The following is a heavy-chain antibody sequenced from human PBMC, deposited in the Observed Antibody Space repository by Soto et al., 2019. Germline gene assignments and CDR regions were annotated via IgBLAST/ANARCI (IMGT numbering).Heavy chain of an antibody. V-gene: IGHV1-69*13. J-gene: IGHJ1*01. CDR3: ARDGTYGTMIVHAPWH. CDR1: GGTFSSYA. Sequence: GASVKVSCKASGGTFSSYAISWVRQAPGQGLEWMGGIIPIFGTANYAQKFQGRVTITADESTSTAYMELSSLRSEDTAVYYCARDGTYGTMIVHAPWHWGQGTLVTVSS. D-gene: IGHD3-22*01. CDR2: IIPIFGTA.